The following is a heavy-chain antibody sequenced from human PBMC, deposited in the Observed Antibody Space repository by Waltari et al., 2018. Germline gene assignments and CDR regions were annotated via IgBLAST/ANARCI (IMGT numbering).Heavy chain of an antibody. V-gene: IGHV4-38-2*01. J-gene: IGHJ4*02. CDR1: GYSISSGYY. CDR3: AVLYPPFFDY. D-gene: IGHD2-2*01. Sequence: QVQLQESGPGLVKPSETLSLTCAVSGYSISSGYYWGWIRQPPGKGLEWIGSIYHSGSTYYNPSLKSRVTISVDTPKNQYSLKLSSVTAADTAVYYCAVLYPPFFDYWGQGTLVTVSS. CDR2: IYHSGST.